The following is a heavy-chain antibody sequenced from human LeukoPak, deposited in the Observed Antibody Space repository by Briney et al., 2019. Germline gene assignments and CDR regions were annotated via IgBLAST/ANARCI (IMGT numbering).Heavy chain of an antibody. CDR3: ARDKGQYYDYVWGSCRDHDAFDI. V-gene: IGHV4-59*01. CDR2: IYYSGST. J-gene: IGHJ3*02. Sequence: SETLSLTCTVSGGSISSYYWSWIRQPPRKGLDWIGYIYYSGSTNYNPSLNSRVTISVGTSKNQFSLQLSSVTAAETAVYYCARDKGQYYDYVWGSCRDHDAFDIWGEGTMVTVSS. D-gene: IGHD3-16*02. CDR1: GGSISSYY.